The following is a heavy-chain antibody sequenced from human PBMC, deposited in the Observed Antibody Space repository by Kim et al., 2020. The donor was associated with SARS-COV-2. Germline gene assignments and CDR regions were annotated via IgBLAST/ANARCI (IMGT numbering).Heavy chain of an antibody. CDR2: INPSGGST. Sequence: ASVKVSCKASGYTFTSYYMHWVRQAPGQGLEWMGIINPSGGSTSYAQKFQGRVTMTRDTSTSTVYMELSSLRSEDTAVYYCARESHSSGDPNALNRAVFVYGMDVWGQGTTVTVSS. V-gene: IGHV1-46*01. D-gene: IGHD3-10*01. CDR3: ARESHSSGDPNALNRAVFVYGMDV. J-gene: IGHJ6*02. CDR1: GYTFTSYY.